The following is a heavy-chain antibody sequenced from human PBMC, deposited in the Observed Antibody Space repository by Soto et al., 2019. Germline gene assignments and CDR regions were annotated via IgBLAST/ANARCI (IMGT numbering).Heavy chain of an antibody. CDR1: GYTFTSYG. Sequence: QVQLVQSGAEGKKPGASVKVSCKASGYTFTSYGISWVRQAPGQGLEWMGWIRAYTGNTNYAQKPQGRVTMTPATSTSPAYLELTSLSSDDTAVYYCARDLPTMGVWGQGTTVTVSS. V-gene: IGHV1-18*01. CDR2: IRAYTGNT. CDR3: ARDLPTMGV. J-gene: IGHJ6*02.